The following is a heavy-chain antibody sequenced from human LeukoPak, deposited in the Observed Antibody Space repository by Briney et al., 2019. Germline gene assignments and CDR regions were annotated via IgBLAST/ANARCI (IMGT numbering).Heavy chain of an antibody. CDR3: AKDVLSGTYYYFDQ. V-gene: IGHV3-23*01. CDR2: FRGCGNNT. Sequence: GVSLSLLCTPSRFTFRRYDTHCAAHSRGRPREGVSGFRGCGNNTLYADSVVRRYPLSRHHPKHTLYLQMNSQRSEDTAVYYCAKDVLSGTYYYFDQWGQGTLVTVSS. CDR1: RFTFRRYD. J-gene: IGHJ4*02. D-gene: IGHD1-26*01.